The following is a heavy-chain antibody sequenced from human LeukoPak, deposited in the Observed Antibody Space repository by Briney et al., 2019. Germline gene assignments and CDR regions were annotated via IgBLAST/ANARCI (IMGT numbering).Heavy chain of an antibody. J-gene: IGHJ4*02. V-gene: IGHV4-39*01. CDR2: LFYGEPP. CDR3: ARLERSRRHGPQF. D-gene: IGHD5-24*01. CDR1: GDSISSSGYY. Sequence: SETLSLTCTVSGDSISSSGYYWGWIRQPPGQGLEWIGRLFYGEPPSYSPSLQSRVIISLDTSRNQFSLKLSSVTAADTAVYYCARLERSRRHGPQFWGQGTLVTVSS.